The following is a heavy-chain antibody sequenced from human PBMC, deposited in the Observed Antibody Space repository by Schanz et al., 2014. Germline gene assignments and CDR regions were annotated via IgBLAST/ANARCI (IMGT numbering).Heavy chain of an antibody. J-gene: IGHJ4*02. CDR2: ISYDGNNK. V-gene: IGHV3-30*03. CDR3: ARPIYDLWSGSFDY. CDR1: GFTFSDYY. D-gene: IGHD3-3*01. Sequence: QVQLVESGGGLVKPGGSLRLSCAASGFTFSDYYMSWIRQAPGKGLEWGAFISYDGNNKYYADSVKGRFTISRDNSKNTLYLQMNSLRAEDTAVYYCARPIYDLWSGSFDYWGQGTLVTVSS.